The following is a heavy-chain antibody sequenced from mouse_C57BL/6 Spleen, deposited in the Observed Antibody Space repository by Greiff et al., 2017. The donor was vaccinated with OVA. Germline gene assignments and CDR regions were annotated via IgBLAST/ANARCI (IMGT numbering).Heavy chain of an antibody. CDR2: IDPSDSYT. V-gene: IGHV1-50*01. J-gene: IGHJ1*03. D-gene: IGHD1-1*01. CDR1: GYTFTSYW. Sequence: QVQLQQPGAELVKPGASVKLSCKASGYTFTSYWMQWVKQRPGQGLEWIGEIDPSDSYTNYNQKFKGKATLTVDTSSSTAYMQLSSLTSEDSAVYYCARTTVVADWYCDVWGTGTTVTVSS. CDR3: ARTTVVADWYCDV.